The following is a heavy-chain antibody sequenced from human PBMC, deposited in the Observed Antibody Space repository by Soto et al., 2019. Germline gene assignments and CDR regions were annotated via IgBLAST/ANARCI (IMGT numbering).Heavy chain of an antibody. Sequence: PSETLSLTCAVSGGSISSGGYSWSWIRQPPGKGLEWIGYIYNSGSTYYNPSLKSRVTISVDRSKNQFSLKLSPVTAADTAVYYCARGNWFDPWGQGTLVTVSS. CDR3: ARGNWFDP. J-gene: IGHJ5*02. CDR2: IYNSGST. V-gene: IGHV4-30-2*01. CDR1: GGSISSGGYS.